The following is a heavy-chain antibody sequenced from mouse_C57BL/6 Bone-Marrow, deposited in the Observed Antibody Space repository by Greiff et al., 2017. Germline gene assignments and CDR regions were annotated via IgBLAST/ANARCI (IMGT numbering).Heavy chain of an antibody. CDR2: ITHSGET. J-gene: IGHJ2*01. CDR3: AGYRSANWAYYFDY. CDR1: GFPITSGYY. D-gene: IGHD4-1*01. Sequence: VQLQESGPGLVKPSQSLFLTCSITGFPITSGYYWIWIRQSPGKPLEWMGYITHSGETFYNPSLQSPISITRETSKNQFFLQLNSVTTEDTAMYYCAGYRSANWAYYFDYWGQGTTLTVSS. V-gene: IGHV12-3*01.